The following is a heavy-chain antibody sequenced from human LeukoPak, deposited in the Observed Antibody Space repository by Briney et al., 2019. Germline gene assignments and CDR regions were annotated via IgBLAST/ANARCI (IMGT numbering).Heavy chain of an antibody. CDR1: GFTFSSYA. Sequence: GGSLRLSCAASGFTFSSYAMHWVRQAPGKGLEWVAFIRYDGSNKYYADSVKGRFTISRDNSKNTLYFQMNSLRAEDTAVYYCTRDIWLGNDYWGQGTLVTVSS. CDR3: TRDIWLGNDY. V-gene: IGHV3-30*02. J-gene: IGHJ4*02. D-gene: IGHD5-24*01. CDR2: IRYDGSNK.